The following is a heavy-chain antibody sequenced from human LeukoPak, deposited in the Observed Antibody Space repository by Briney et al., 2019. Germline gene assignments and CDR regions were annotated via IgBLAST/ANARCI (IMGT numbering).Heavy chain of an antibody. J-gene: IGHJ6*03. CDR2: IYHSGST. Sequence: SETLSLTCIVSGYSISSGYYWGWTRQPPGKGLEWIGSIYHSGSTYYNPSLKSRVTISVDTSKNQFSLKLSSVTAADTAVYYCASSPPQRYYYYMDVWGKGTTVTVSS. D-gene: IGHD1-1*01. CDR1: GYSISSGYY. CDR3: ASSPPQRYYYYMDV. V-gene: IGHV4-38-2*02.